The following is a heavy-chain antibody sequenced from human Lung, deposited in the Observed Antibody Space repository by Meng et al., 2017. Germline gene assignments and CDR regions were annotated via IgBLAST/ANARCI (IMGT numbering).Heavy chain of an antibody. J-gene: IGHJ2*01. CDR1: GGSISSSNSY. CDR2: IYNSGST. V-gene: IGHV4-30-4*01. Sequence: VNLQESGPGLVKPPQTMSLTCTVSGGSISSSNSYWSWIRQPPGKGLEWSGQIYNSGSTYYNPSLKSRITISVDTSKNQFSLKLSSVTAADTAVYYCARGQKGYFDLWGRGTLVTVSS. CDR3: ARGQKGYFDL.